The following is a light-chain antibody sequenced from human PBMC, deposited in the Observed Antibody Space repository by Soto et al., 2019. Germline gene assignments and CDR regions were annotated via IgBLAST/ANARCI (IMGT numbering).Light chain of an antibody. J-gene: IGLJ2*01. CDR2: EVS. CDR1: SSDVGGYNY. V-gene: IGLV2-8*01. Sequence: QSVLTQPPSASGSPGQSVTISCTGTSSDVGGYNYVSWYQQHPGKAPKLMIYEVSKRPSGVPDRFSGSKSGNTASLTVSGLQAEDEADYYRSSYAGSTRVVFGGGTKITVL. CDR3: SSYAGSTRVV.